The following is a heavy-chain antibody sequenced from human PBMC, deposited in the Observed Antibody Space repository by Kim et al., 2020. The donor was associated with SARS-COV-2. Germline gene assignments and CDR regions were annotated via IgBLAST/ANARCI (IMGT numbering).Heavy chain of an antibody. CDR3: ARAWREWLVDWFDP. CDR2: IYYSGST. Sequence: SETLSLTCTVSGGSISSGGYYWSWIRQHPGKGLEWIGYIYYSGSTYYNPSLKSRVTISVDTSKNQFSLKLSSVTAADTAVYYCARAWREWLVDWFDPWGQGTLVTVSS. V-gene: IGHV4-31*03. D-gene: IGHD5-18*01. J-gene: IGHJ5*02. CDR1: GGSISSGGYY.